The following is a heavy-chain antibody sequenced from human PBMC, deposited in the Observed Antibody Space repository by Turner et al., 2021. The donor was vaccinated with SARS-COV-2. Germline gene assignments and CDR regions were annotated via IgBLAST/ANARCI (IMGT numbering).Heavy chain of an antibody. V-gene: IGHV1-2*02. J-gene: IGHJ4*02. D-gene: IGHD3-10*01. CDR1: GYRFNGYY. CDR2: INPNTGAT. Sequence: QVPLVQSGTEVRNPGASVKVSCRASGYRFNGYYIHWVRQAPGQGLEGMGWINPNTGATNYAQKSQGRVTLTRDTSIRTVYMELTRLRADDTAVYYCAKDSGAVDGSFDFWGQGSLVAVSS. CDR3: AKDSGAVDGSFDF.